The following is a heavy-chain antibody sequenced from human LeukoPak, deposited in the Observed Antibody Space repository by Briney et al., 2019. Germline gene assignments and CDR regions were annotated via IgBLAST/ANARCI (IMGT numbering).Heavy chain of an antibody. D-gene: IGHD2-2*01. Sequence: GGSLRLSCAVSGFTFSTYWMSWVRQAPGKGLEWVANIRQDGGAKYYVDSVRGRFTISRANAKNSLYLQMNSLRAEDTGVYYCATSSDAPANMWGQGTLVTVSS. CDR2: IRQDGGAK. J-gene: IGHJ4*02. V-gene: IGHV3-7*01. CDR3: ATSSDAPANM. CDR1: GFTFSTYW.